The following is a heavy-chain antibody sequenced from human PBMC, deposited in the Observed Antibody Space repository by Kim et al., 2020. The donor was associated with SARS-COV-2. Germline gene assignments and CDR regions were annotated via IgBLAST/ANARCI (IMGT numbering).Heavy chain of an antibody. J-gene: IGHJ3*02. CDR2: IRSKANSYAT. Sequence: GGSLRLSCAASGFTFSGSAMHWVRQASGKGMEWVGRIRSKANSYATAYAASVKGRFTISRDDSKNTAYLQMNSLKTEDTAVYYCTRSRNGHIRYFDWTDAFDIGGQGKMVTVSS. CDR3: TRSRNGHIRYFDWTDAFDI. D-gene: IGHD3-9*01. CDR1: GFTFSGSA. V-gene: IGHV3-73*01.